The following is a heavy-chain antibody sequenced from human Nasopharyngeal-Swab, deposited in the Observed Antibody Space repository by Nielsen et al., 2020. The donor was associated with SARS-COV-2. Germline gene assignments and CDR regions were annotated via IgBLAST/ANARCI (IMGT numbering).Heavy chain of an antibody. CDR2: ISHDETNK. J-gene: IGHJ5*02. D-gene: IGHD2-21*02. CDR1: GLTLSSYA. CDR3: VRDSRKYCRNIDCYMGNWFDP. V-gene: IGHV3-30-3*01. Sequence: GGSLRLSCAASGLTLSSYAMHWVRQAPGKGLEWVAVISHDETNKDYADSVKGRFSVSRDNSKNTVYLQMSSLRSEDTAIYYCVRDSRKYCRNIDCYMGNWFDPWGQGTLVTVSS.